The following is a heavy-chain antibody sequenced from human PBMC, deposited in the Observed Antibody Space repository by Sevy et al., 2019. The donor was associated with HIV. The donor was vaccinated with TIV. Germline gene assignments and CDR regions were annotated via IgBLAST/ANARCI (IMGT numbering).Heavy chain of an antibody. V-gene: IGHV3-48*01. Sequence: GGSLRLSCAASGFTFSSYSMNWVRQAPGKGLEWVSYISSSSSTIYYADSVKGRFTISRDNAKNSLYLQMNGLRAEDTAVYYCARDRSSADYYFDYWGQGTLVTVSS. CDR1: GFTFSSYS. CDR2: ISSSSSTI. J-gene: IGHJ4*02. D-gene: IGHD6-6*01. CDR3: ARDRSSADYYFDY.